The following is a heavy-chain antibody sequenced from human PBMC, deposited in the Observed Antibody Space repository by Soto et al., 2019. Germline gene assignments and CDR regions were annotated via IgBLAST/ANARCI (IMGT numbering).Heavy chain of an antibody. CDR3: VRQGIDSLRGLADV. V-gene: IGHV4-59*08. CDR2: VYYTGDT. CDR1: SGPSRSYN. Sequence: QVQLQQSGPRLVKPSETLSLTCTVSSGPSRSYNWGWIRQSPRRGLEWIGYVYYTGDTAYNPSLKRRVTISADTSQNNISLILSSVTAADTAVYYCVRQGIDSLRGLADVWGQGTTVTVSS. D-gene: IGHD2-15*01. J-gene: IGHJ6*02.